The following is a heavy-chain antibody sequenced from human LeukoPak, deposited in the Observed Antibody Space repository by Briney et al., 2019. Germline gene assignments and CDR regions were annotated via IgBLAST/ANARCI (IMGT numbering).Heavy chain of an antibody. CDR2: IYTSGST. V-gene: IGHV4-61*02. J-gene: IGHJ5*02. CDR1: GGSISGGSYY. Sequence: PSQTLSLTCTVSGGSISGGSYYWSWIRQPAGKGLEWIGRIYTSGSTNYNPSLKSRVTIAVDTSKNQFSLKLSSVTAADTAVYYCAREYFRYSDPWGQGTLVTVSS. D-gene: IGHD3-9*01. CDR3: AREYFRYSDP.